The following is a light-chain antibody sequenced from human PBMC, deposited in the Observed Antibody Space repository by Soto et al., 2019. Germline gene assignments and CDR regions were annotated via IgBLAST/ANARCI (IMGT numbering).Light chain of an antibody. CDR1: SSDVGGYNF. CDR3: CSYAGSYTWV. CDR2: DVS. V-gene: IGLV2-11*01. J-gene: IGLJ3*02. Sequence: QSALTQPRSVSGSPGQSVTISCTGTSSDVGGYNFVSWYQHHPGKAPKLMIYDVSTRPSGVPDRFSGSKSGNTASLTISGLQAEDAADYYCCSYAGSYTWVFGGGTKLTVL.